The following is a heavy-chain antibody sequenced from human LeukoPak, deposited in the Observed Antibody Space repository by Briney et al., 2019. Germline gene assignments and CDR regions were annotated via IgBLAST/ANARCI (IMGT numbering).Heavy chain of an antibody. CDR1: GGPISSSSYY. J-gene: IGHJ5*02. CDR3: AREGGGVDIATVIDP. V-gene: IGHV4-39*07. D-gene: IGHD5-18*01. Sequence: SETLSLTCTVSGGPISSSSYYWGWIRQPPGKGLEWIGSIFYSGTTYYNPSLKSRVTISVDTSKNQFSLKLTSVTAADTAVYYCAREGGGVDIATVIDPWGQGTLVTVSS. CDR2: IFYSGTT.